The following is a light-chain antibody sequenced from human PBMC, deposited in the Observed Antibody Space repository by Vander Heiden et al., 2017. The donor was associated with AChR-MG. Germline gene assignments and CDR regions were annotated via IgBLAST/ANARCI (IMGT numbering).Light chain of an antibody. CDR2: GAS. Sequence: EIVLTQSPGTLSLSPGDRATLSCRASQNISSSYLAWYQQKPGQAPRLLIYGASSRATGIPDRFSGGGSGTDFTLAISRLEPEDFAVYYCQQGDSSLWTFGQRTKVEIK. V-gene: IGKV3-20*01. CDR1: QNISSSY. CDR3: QQGDSSLWT. J-gene: IGKJ1*01.